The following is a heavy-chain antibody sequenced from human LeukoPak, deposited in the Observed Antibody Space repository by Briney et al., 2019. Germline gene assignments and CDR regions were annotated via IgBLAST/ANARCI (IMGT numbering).Heavy chain of an antibody. D-gene: IGHD3-9*01. V-gene: IGHV3-21*05. CDR2: ISSSSSYI. Sequence: GGSLRLSCAASGFTFSSYEMNWVRQAPGKGLEWVSYISSSSSYIYYADSVKGRFTISRDNAKNSLYLQMNSLRAEDTAVYYCAKSALYYDILTGCDYWGQGTLVTVSS. J-gene: IGHJ4*02. CDR3: AKSALYYDILTGCDY. CDR1: GFTFSSYE.